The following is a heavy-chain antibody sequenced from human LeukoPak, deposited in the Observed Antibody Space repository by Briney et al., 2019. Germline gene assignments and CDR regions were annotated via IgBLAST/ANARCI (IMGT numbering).Heavy chain of an antibody. V-gene: IGHV3-23*01. CDR2: ISGSGGST. CDR1: GFTFSSYA. Sequence: GGSLRLSCAASGFTFSSYAMSWVRQAPGKGLEWVSAISGSGGSTYYADSVKGRSTISRDNSKNTLYLQMNSLRAEDTAVYYCAKSPISITMIVVVITNYYFDYWGQGTLVTVSS. CDR3: AKSPISITMIVVVITNYYFDY. J-gene: IGHJ4*02. D-gene: IGHD3-22*01.